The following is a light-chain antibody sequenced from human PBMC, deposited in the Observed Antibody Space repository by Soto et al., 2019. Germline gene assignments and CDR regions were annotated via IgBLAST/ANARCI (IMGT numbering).Light chain of an antibody. J-gene: IGKJ1*01. CDR1: QSVSRSY. Sequence: EVVLTQSPGTLSLSPGERATLSCRASQSVSRSYLGWYQQKPGQAPRLLMYGASIRAAGVPDRFSGSGSGTDFTLTFSRLGREYFTVYYCQHYETFXQGAKADIK. CDR2: GAS. V-gene: IGKV3-20*01. CDR3: QHYET.